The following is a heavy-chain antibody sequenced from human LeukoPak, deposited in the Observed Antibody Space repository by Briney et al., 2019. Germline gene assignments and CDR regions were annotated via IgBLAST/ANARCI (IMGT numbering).Heavy chain of an antibody. CDR3: ARILRYFDRTGYFDY. D-gene: IGHD3-9*01. J-gene: IGHJ4*02. V-gene: IGHV3-20*04. CDR2: INWNGGST. Sequence: PGGSLRLSCAASGFTFDDYGMSWVRQAPGKGLEWVSGINWNGGSTGYADSVKGRFTISRDNAKNSLYLQMYSLRAEDTALYYCARILRYFDRTGYFDYWGQGTLVTVSS. CDR1: GFTFDDYG.